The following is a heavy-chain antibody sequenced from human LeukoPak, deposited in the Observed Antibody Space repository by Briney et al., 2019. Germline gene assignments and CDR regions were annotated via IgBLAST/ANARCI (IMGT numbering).Heavy chain of an antibody. J-gene: IGHJ4*02. V-gene: IGHV3-7*01. Sequence: GGSLRLSCAASGFTFSSYWMSWVRQAPGKGLEWVANIKQDGSEKYYMDSVEGRFTISRDNAENSLYLQMNSLRVEDTALYYCAMSTVFDYWGQGTLVTVSS. CDR3: AMSTVFDY. CDR1: GFTFSSYW. D-gene: IGHD4-17*01. CDR2: IKQDGSEK.